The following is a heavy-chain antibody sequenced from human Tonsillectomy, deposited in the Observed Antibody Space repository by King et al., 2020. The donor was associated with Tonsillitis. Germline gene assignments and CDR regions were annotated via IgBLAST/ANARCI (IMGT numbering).Heavy chain of an antibody. CDR3: ARGKFDS. J-gene: IGHJ4*02. CDR1: GFTLSVYD. CDR2: ISGSGNGP. V-gene: IGHV3-48*01. Sequence: VQLVESGGDLVQPGGSLRLSCAASGFTLSVYDMSWVRQAPGKGLEWVSYISGSGNGPYYADSVRGRFTISRDSAKNSLYLQMDSLRADDTAVYYCARGKFDSWGQGTLVTVAS.